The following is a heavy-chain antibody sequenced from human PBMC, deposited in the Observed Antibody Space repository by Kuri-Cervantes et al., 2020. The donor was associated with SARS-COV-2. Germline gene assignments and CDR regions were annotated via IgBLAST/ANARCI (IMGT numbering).Heavy chain of an antibody. Sequence: ASVKVSCKASGYNFPDYGISWVRQAPGQGLEWMGWISTYDGSTKYAQKFQGRVTMTKDTSTSTVYMEMKSLRSDDTAFYYCVREVAVRVFDIWGQGTMVTVSS. CDR3: VREVAVRVFDI. J-gene: IGHJ3*02. V-gene: IGHV1-18*01. CDR2: ISTYDGST. D-gene: IGHD2-21*01. CDR1: GYNFPDYG.